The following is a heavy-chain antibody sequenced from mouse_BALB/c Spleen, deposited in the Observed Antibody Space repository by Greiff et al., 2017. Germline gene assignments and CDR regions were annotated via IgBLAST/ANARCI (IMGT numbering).Heavy chain of an antibody. CDR1: GFTFSDYG. CDR3: ARALITTGRYFDG. D-gene: IGHD1-1*01. Sequence: DVMLVESGGGLVQPGGSRKLSCAASGFTFSDYGMAWVRQAPGKGPEWVAFISNLAYSIYYADTVTGRFTISRENAKNTLYLEMSSLRSEDTAMYYCARALITTGRYFDGWGAGTTVTVSS. V-gene: IGHV5-15*02. CDR2: ISNLAYSI. J-gene: IGHJ1*01.